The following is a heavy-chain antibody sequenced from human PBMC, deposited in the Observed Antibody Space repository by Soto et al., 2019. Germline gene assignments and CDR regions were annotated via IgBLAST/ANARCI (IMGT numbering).Heavy chain of an antibody. D-gene: IGHD3-3*01. Sequence: GGSLRLSCAASGFTFSSYSMNWVRQAPGKGLEWVSYISSNSSTIYYADSVKGRFTISRDNARNSLYLQMNSLSADDTAVYYCVRSIFGLGSHWGQGTLVTVSS. V-gene: IGHV3-48*04. CDR1: GFTFSSYS. J-gene: IGHJ4*02. CDR3: VRSIFGLGSH. CDR2: ISSNSSTI.